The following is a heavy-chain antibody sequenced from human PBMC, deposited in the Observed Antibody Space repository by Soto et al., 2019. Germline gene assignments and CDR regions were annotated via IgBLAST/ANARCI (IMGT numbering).Heavy chain of an antibody. Sequence: EVQLLESGGGLVQPGGSLRLSCEASGFIFSSYAMSWVRQAPGKGLEWVSVISGSGGSTYYADSVKGRFTISRDNSKNTLDLQMNSRRAEDTAVYYCSRRTSGWYFDYWGHGTVVTVSP. CDR1: GFIFSSYA. D-gene: IGHD6-19*01. J-gene: IGHJ4*01. CDR2: ISGSGGST. CDR3: SRRTSGWYFDY. V-gene: IGHV3-23*01.